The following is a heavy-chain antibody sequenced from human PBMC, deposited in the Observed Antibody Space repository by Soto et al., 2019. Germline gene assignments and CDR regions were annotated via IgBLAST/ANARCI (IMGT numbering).Heavy chain of an antibody. CDR1: GFPFNTYA. CDR3: AKDLRPGLVVPTKSGFDP. J-gene: IGHJ5*02. V-gene: IGHV3-23*01. D-gene: IGHD3-10*01. CDR2: TSNGGNT. Sequence: GGSLRLSCKASGFPFNTYAMTWFRQVPGMGLEWVSTTSNGGNTDFAEPVRGRFTVSRDNSKNLLYLQMTNLRAEDAAIYFCAKDLRPGLVVPTKSGFDPWGQGTLVTVSS.